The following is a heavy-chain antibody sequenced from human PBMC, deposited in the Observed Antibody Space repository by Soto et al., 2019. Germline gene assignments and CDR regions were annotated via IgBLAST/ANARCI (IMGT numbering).Heavy chain of an antibody. J-gene: IGHJ5*02. Sequence: GGSLRLSCAASGFTFSSSAMSWVRQAPGKGLEWVSTISGTTDRTYCVDSVKGRFTISRDNSKNTLYLQMNSLRVEDTAVYYCAQKATPWGQGTLVTVSS. V-gene: IGHV3-23*01. CDR1: GFTFSSSA. CDR3: AQKATP. CDR2: ISGTTDRT.